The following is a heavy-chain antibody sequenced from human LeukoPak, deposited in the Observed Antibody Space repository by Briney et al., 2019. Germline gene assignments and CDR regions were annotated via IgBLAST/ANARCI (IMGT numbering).Heavy chain of an antibody. CDR1: GGSISSYY. CDR2: IYYSGIT. Sequence: SETLSLTCTVSGGSISSYYWSWIRQPPGKGLEWIGYIYYSGITKYNPSLKSRVTISVDTSKNQFSLKLSSVTAADTAVYYCASVRFLEWFVDYWGQGTLVTVSS. D-gene: IGHD3-3*01. J-gene: IGHJ4*02. V-gene: IGHV4-59*01. CDR3: ASVRFLEWFVDY.